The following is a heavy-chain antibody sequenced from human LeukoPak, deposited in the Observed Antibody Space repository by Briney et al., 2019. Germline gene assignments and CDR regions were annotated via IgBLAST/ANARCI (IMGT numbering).Heavy chain of an antibody. CDR3: ARAPSESGGYYPEYFRH. CDR2: IKSDGRT. V-gene: IGHV3-74*01. D-gene: IGHD3-22*01. J-gene: IGHJ1*01. CDR1: GFTLSSYW. Sequence: GGSLRLSCAASGFTLSSYWMHWVRQAPGKGLVWVSRIKSDGRTNYADSVKGRFTISRDNAKNTVSLRMNSLRAEDTGVYYCARAPSESGGYYPEYFRHWGQGTLVIVSS.